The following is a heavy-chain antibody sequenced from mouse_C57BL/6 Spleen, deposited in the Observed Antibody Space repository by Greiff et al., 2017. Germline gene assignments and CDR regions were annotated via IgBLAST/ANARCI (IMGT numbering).Heavy chain of an antibody. D-gene: IGHD1-1*02. CDR2: ISSGRSTI. CDR3: ARNGFDY. CDR1: GFTFRDYG. Sequence: EVHLVESGGGLVKPGGSLKLSCAASGFTFRDYGMHWVRQAPEKGLEWVAYISSGRSTIYYADTVKGRFTISRDNAKNTLFLQMTSLRSEDTAMYYCARNGFDYWGQGTTLTVSS. J-gene: IGHJ2*01. V-gene: IGHV5-17*01.